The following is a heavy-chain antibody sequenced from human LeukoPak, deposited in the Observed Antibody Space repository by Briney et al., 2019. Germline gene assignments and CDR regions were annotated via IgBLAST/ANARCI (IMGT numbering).Heavy chain of an antibody. V-gene: IGHV3-13*01. D-gene: IGHD6-19*01. CDR3: ARGGIQVSGIDEFDY. CDR1: GFTFIDYD. CDR2: IGIRGDT. J-gene: IGHJ4*02. Sequence: GGSLRLSCAASGFTFIDYDMHWVRQVIGKGLEWVSAIGIRGDTHYSGSVKGRFTISRENAESSLYLQMNSLRAEDTSVYYCARGGIQVSGIDEFDYWGQGTLVTVSS.